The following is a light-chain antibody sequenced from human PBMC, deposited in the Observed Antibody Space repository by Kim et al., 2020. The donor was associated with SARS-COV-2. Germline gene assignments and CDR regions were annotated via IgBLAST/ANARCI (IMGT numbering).Light chain of an antibody. Sequence: EIVMTQSPATLSVSPGERATLSCRASQSVGNNLSWFQQKRGQVPRLLIYGASTRATGVPGRFSGSEAGTEFTLTISSLQSEALGVFYCQQYYLWSPITFGPGTKVEI. V-gene: IGKV3-15*01. CDR3: QQYYLWSPIT. CDR2: GAS. CDR1: QSVGNN. J-gene: IGKJ3*01.